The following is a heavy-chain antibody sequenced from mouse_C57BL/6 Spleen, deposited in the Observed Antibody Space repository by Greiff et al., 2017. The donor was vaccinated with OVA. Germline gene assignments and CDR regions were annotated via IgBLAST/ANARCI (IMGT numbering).Heavy chain of an antibody. J-gene: IGHJ3*01. D-gene: IGHD2-4*01. CDR2: IDPETGGT. CDR3: TRNYDYVFAY. CDR1: GYTFTDYE. Sequence: VQLQQSGAELVRPGASVTLSCKASGYTFTDYEMHWVKKTPVHGLEWIGAIDPETGGTAYNQKFKGKAILTADKSSSTAYMELRSLTSEDSAVYYCTRNYDYVFAYWGQGTLVTVSA. V-gene: IGHV1-15*01.